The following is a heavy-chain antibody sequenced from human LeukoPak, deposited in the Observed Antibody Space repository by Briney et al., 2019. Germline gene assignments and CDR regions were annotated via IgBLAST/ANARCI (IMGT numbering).Heavy chain of an antibody. J-gene: IGHJ5*02. Sequence: VASVKVSFKASGYTFTGYYMHWVRQAPGQGLEWMGWINPNSGGTNSAQKFQGRVTMTRDTSIITSYMELSRLRSDDTAVYYCARGPPSAAVMGPLFDPWGQGTLVTVSS. CDR1: GYTFTGYY. V-gene: IGHV1-2*02. D-gene: IGHD6-13*01. CDR2: INPNSGGT. CDR3: ARGPPSAAVMGPLFDP.